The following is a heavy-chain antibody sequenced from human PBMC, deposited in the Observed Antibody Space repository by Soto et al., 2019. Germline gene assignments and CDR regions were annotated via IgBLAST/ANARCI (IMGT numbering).Heavy chain of an antibody. D-gene: IGHD2-15*01. CDR2: ITWNSNVT. CDR3: TRGAPDAFCGGGRCYFDY. V-gene: IGHV3-9*01. J-gene: IGHJ4*02. CDR1: GFTFDDFA. Sequence: EVQLVESGGGLVQPGRSLRLSCAASGFTFDDFAMHWVRRVPGKGLEWVSSITWNSNVTGYADSVKGRFTISRDNAKNSLYMQMNSLRPEDTAFYYCTRGAPDAFCGGGRCYFDYWGQGTLVTVSS.